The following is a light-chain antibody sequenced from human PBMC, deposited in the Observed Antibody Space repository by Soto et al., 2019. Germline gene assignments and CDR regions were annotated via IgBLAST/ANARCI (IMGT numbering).Light chain of an antibody. CDR1: SIDVGSYNL. Sequence: QSVLTQPASVSGSPGQSITVSCTGTSIDVGSYNLVSWYQQLPGKAPKLIIYDVTKRPSGISSRFSGSKSGNTASLTISGLLAEDEADYYCCSYAGSVYVFGSGTKLTVL. CDR2: DVT. J-gene: IGLJ1*01. V-gene: IGLV2-23*02. CDR3: CSYAGSVYV.